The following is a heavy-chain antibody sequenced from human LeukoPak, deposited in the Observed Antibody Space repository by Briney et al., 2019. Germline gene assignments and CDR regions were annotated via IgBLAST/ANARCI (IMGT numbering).Heavy chain of an antibody. CDR3: ARGKAGERGGHRAFDI. V-gene: IGHV1-8*01. D-gene: IGHD2-15*01. CDR1: GYTFNTYD. CDR2: MNPNSGNT. Sequence: ASVKVSCKASGYTFNTYDINWVRQATGQGLEWMGWMNPNSGNTGYAQKFQGRVTITRNTSISTAYMDLSYLRSEDTAVYYCARGKAGERGGHRAFDIWGQGTMVTVSS. J-gene: IGHJ3*02.